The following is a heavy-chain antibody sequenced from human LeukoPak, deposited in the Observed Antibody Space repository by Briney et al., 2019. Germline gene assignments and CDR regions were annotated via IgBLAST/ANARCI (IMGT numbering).Heavy chain of an antibody. V-gene: IGHV1-69*13. CDR1: GDTFSSYA. D-gene: IGHD2-2*01. J-gene: IGHJ6*03. CDR2: IIPIFGTT. Sequence: GASVKLFCKASGDTFSSYATSWVRQAPGQGLEWMGDIIPIFGTTNYAQKFQGRVTITADESTSTAYMELSSLRSEDTAMYYCAKGIVPAGMQPPYYYSYMDVWGKGTTVTISS. CDR3: AKGIVPAGMQPPYYYSYMDV.